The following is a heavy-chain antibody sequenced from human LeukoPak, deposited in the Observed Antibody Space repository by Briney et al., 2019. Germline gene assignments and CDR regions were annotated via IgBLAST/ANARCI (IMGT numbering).Heavy chain of an antibody. CDR2: ISGRGKTI. CDR3: ARDGRDFWTGYSSPYMDV. CDR1: GFTFSDYY. Sequence: GGSLRLSCAASGFTFSDYYMSWIRQAPAKGLEGVSYISGRGKTIYYEDSVKGRFTISRDNEENSLYLQMNSLRGEDTAVYYCARDGRDFWTGYSSPYMDVWGKGTTVTVSS. D-gene: IGHD3/OR15-3a*01. V-gene: IGHV3-11*04. J-gene: IGHJ6*03.